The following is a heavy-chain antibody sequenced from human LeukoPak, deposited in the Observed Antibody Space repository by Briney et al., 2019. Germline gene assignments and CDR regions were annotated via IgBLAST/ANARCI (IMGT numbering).Heavy chain of an antibody. Sequence: GESLQISCKVSGFTNYWIGWVRQMPGKGLEWMGIVYPGDSDTRYSPSFQGQVTISADKSISTAYLQWSSLKASDTAMYYCARSRTYYYDSSGYSPGKFDYWGQGTLVTVSS. V-gene: IGHV5-51*01. CDR3: ARSRTYYYDSSGYSPGKFDY. CDR2: VYPGDSDT. D-gene: IGHD3-22*01. J-gene: IGHJ4*02. CDR1: GFTNYW.